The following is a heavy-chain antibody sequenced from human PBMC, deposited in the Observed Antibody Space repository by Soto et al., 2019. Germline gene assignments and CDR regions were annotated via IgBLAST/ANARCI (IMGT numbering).Heavy chain of an antibody. CDR3: AREIGYYGSGSYSYNYFDY. CDR2: ISSSSSYI. Sequence: GGSLRLSCAASGFTFSSYSMNCVRQAPGKGLEWVSSISSSSSYIYYADSVKGPFTISRDNAKNSLYLQMNSLRAEDTAVYYCAREIGYYGSGSYSYNYFDYWGQGTLVTVSS. CDR1: GFTFSSYS. J-gene: IGHJ4*02. V-gene: IGHV3-21*01. D-gene: IGHD3-10*01.